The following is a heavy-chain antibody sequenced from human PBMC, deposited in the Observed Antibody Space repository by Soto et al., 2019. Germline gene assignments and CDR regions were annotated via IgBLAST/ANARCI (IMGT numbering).Heavy chain of an antibody. CDR1: GYTFTSFG. D-gene: IGHD6-6*01. Sequence: GASVKFSCKASGYTFTSFGFSWVRQAPGQGLDWMGWISTYNRNTNYAQRFQDRVTLTADTSTSTAYMELRSLRSDDTAVYYCARDRSSYAWGYSNYYAMDVWGQGTTVTVSS. CDR2: ISTYNRNT. J-gene: IGHJ6*02. CDR3: ARDRSSYAWGYSNYYAMDV. V-gene: IGHV1-18*01.